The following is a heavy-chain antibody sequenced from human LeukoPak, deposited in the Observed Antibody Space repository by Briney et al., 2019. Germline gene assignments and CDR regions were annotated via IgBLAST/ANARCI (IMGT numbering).Heavy chain of an antibody. Sequence: ASVKVSCKASGYTFTGYYMHWARQAPGLGLEWMAWINPNSGATNFAQKFQGRVTVTRDTSISTAYMELSRLRSDDTAVYHCARDYGYTYANDYWGQGTLVTVSS. CDR1: GYTFTGYY. V-gene: IGHV1-2*02. CDR2: INPNSGAT. D-gene: IGHD5-18*01. J-gene: IGHJ4*02. CDR3: ARDYGYTYANDY.